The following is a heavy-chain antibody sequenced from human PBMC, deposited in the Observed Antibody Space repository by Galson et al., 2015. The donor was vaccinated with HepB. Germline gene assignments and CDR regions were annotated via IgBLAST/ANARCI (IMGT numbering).Heavy chain of an antibody. J-gene: IGHJ3*01. CDR2: ITTTSSQI. CDR1: GSSFSAYT. CDR3: ARRFLEWSTDAFDL. Sequence: SLRLSCAASGSSFSAYTMNWVRQAPGRGLEWVSIITTTSSQIFYADSVEGRLTISRDDVGNSLFLQMNSLRAEDTAVYYCARRFLEWSTDAFDLWGQGTMVTVSS. D-gene: IGHD3-3*01. V-gene: IGHV3-21*06.